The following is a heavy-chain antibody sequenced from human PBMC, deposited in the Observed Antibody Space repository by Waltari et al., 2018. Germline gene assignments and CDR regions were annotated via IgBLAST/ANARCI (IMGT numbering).Heavy chain of an antibody. J-gene: IGHJ5*02. V-gene: IGHV4-34*01. CDR3: ARHSRYFDWFRPFDP. Sequence: QVQLQQWGAGLLKPSETLSLTCAVYGGSFSGYYWSWIRQPPGKGLEWIGEINHSGSTNYNPSLKSRVTISVDTSKNQFSLKLSSVTAADTAVYYCARHSRYFDWFRPFDPWGQGTLVTVSS. D-gene: IGHD3-9*01. CDR2: INHSGST. CDR1: GGSFSGYY.